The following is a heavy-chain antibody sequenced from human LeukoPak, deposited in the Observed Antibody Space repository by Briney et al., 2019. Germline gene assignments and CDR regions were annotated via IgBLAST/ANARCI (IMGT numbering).Heavy chain of an antibody. V-gene: IGHV3-23*01. J-gene: IGHJ4*02. CDR1: GFTFSSYA. Sequence: GGSLRLSCAASGFTFSSYAMSWVRQAPGKGLEWVSAISGRGGSTYYADSVKGRFTISRDNSKNTLYLQMNSLRAEDTAVYYCATRPPSYGSGSSRYFDYWGQGTLVTVSS. D-gene: IGHD3-10*01. CDR3: ATRPPSYGSGSSRYFDY. CDR2: ISGRGGST.